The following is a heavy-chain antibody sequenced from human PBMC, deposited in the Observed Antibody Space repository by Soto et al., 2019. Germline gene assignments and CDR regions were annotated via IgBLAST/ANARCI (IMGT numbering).Heavy chain of an antibody. CDR2: IYPGDSDT. Sequence: GESLKISCKGSGYSFTSYWIGWVRQMPGKGLEWMGIIYPGDSDTRYSPSFQGQVTISADKSISTAYLQWSSLKASDTAMYYCARLNVVVAATHPHWFDPWGQGTLVTVSS. D-gene: IGHD2-15*01. CDR3: ARLNVVVAATHPHWFDP. J-gene: IGHJ5*02. CDR1: GYSFTSYW. V-gene: IGHV5-51*01.